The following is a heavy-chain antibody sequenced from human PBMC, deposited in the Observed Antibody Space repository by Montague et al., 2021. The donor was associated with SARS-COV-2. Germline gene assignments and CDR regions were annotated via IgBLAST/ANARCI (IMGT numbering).Heavy chain of an antibody. CDR1: GGSISSSNW. V-gene: IGHV4-4*02. J-gene: IGHJ3*02. CDR2: IYHSGST. CDR3: ARGYRRITIFGVVIYDALDI. D-gene: IGHD3-3*01. Sequence: SETLSLTCAVSGGSISSSNWWSSVRQPPGKGLEWFGEIYHSGSTNYNPSLKSRVTISVDKSKNQFSLKLSSVTAAATAVYYCARGYRRITIFGVVIYDALDIWGQGTMVTVSS.